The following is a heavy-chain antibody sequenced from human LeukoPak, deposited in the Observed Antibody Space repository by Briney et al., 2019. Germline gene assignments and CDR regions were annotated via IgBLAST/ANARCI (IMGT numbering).Heavy chain of an antibody. CDR3: ARAQTITGYYYYYYGMDV. Sequence: VASVKVSCKASRYTFTSYDINCVRQATGQGLEWMGWMNPNSGNTGYAQKFQGRVTMTRNTSISTAYMELSRLRSEDTAVYYCARAQTITGYYYYYYGMDVWGQGTTVTVSS. J-gene: IGHJ6*02. CDR1: RYTFTSYD. V-gene: IGHV1-8*01. CDR2: MNPNSGNT. D-gene: IGHD3-3*01.